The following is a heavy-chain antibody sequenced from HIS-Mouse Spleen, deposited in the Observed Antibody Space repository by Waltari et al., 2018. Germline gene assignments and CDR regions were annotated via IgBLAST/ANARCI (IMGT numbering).Heavy chain of an antibody. D-gene: IGHD3-10*01. CDR1: GFTVSRSA. J-gene: IGHJ4*02. CDR3: ARDRLGGSGSYYFDY. CDR2: IAYDGSNK. Sequence: QVQLVESGGGVVQPGLSLRLSCAASGFTVSRSARPWVRQGPGQGLEWVAVIAYDGSNKYYADSVKGRFTISRDNSKNTLYLQMNSLRAEDTAVYYCARDRLGGSGSYYFDYWGQGTLVTVSS. V-gene: IGHV3-30*04.